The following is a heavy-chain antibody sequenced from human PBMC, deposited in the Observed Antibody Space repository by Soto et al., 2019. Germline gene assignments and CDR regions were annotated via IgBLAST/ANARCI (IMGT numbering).Heavy chain of an antibody. J-gene: IGHJ1*01. V-gene: IGHV3-33*01. CDR1: GFTFSSYG. Sequence: PGGSLRLSCAASGFTFSSYGMHWVRQAPGKGLEWVAVIWYDGSNKYYLASVKGRFTISRDNARNTLYLQLSSLRAADTAVYYCSRDKHDYAMWGQGTRVTVSS. D-gene: IGHD2-8*01. CDR3: SRDKHDYAM. CDR2: IWYDGSNK.